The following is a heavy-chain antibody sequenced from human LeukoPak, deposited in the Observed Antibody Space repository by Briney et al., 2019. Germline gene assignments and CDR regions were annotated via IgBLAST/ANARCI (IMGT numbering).Heavy chain of an antibody. J-gene: IGHJ3*02. CDR1: GFTFSSYA. Sequence: GGSLRLSCAASGFTFSSYAMHWVRQAPGKGLEYVSAISSNGGSTYYANSVKGRFTISRDNSKNTLYLQMGSLRAEDTAVYYCAIPTITMIVGAPGRGAFDIWGQGTMVTVSS. V-gene: IGHV3-64*01. CDR3: AIPTITMIVGAPGRGAFDI. D-gene: IGHD3-22*01. CDR2: ISSNGGST.